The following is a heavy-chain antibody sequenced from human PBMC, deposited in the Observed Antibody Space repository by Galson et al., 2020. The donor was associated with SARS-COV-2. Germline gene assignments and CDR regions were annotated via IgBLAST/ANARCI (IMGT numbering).Heavy chain of an antibody. Sequence: ASVKVSCKASGYTFSTYGISWVRQAPGQGLEWMGWISVYNGNTNYAQKLQGRVTMTTDTSTSTAYMELRSLRSDDTAVYYCARVNQWEKRGGCDYWGQGTLVTVSS. V-gene: IGHV1-18*01. CDR1: GYTFSTYG. CDR3: ARVNQWEKRGGCDY. D-gene: IGHD1-26*01. CDR2: ISVYNGNT. J-gene: IGHJ4*02.